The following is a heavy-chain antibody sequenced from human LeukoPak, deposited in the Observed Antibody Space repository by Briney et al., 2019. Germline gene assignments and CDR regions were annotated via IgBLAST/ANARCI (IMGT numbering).Heavy chain of an antibody. CDR1: GYTFTDYY. V-gene: IGHV1-2*02. J-gene: IGHJ6*03. Sequence: GASAKVSCKASGYTFTDYYMHWVRQAPGQGLEWMGWINPNSGGTNYAQKFLGRVTMTRDTSISTAYMELSRLKSDDTAVYYCAREYYDILTGYDPYYYMDVWGKGTTVTVSS. D-gene: IGHD3-9*01. CDR2: INPNSGGT. CDR3: AREYYDILTGYDPYYYMDV.